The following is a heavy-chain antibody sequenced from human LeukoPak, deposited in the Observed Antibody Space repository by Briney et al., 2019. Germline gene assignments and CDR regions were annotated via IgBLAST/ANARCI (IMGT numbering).Heavy chain of an antibody. D-gene: IGHD3-22*01. CDR3: ARDLNLYDSSGYYPR. CDR1: GFTFSSYA. CDR2: ISGSGGST. J-gene: IGHJ4*02. Sequence: PGGSLRLSCAASGFTFSSYAMSWVRQAPGKGLEWVSAISGSGGSTYYADSVRGRFTISRDNAENSLYLQMSSLRDEDTAVYYCARDLNLYDSSGYYPRWGQGTLVTVSS. V-gene: IGHV3-23*01.